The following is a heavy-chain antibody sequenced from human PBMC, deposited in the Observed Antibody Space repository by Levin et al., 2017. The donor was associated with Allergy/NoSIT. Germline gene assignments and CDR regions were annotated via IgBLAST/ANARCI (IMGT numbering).Heavy chain of an antibody. CDR3: AKDRRVLASFDY. CDR2: ISSGGTT. Sequence: GESLKISCAASGFTFSSYGMSWVRHAPGKGLEWVSGISSGGTTYSADSVKGRFTISRDNSKSTLYLQMNSLRAEDTAVYYCAKDRRVLASFDYWGQGTLVTVSS. CDR1: GFTFSSYG. J-gene: IGHJ4*02. V-gene: IGHV3-23*01. D-gene: IGHD3-10*01.